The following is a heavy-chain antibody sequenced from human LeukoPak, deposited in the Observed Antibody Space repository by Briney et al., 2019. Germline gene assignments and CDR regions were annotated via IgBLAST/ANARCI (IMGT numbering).Heavy chain of an antibody. CDR3: ARTSGGLYSSSWYRGPDAFDI. D-gene: IGHD6-13*01. CDR2: FYYSGST. CDR1: GGSISSYY. Sequence: PSETLSLTCSVSGGSISSYYWSWIRQPPGKGLEWIGYFYYSGSTNYNPSLKSRVTISVDTSKNQFSLKLSSVTAADTAVYYCARTSGGLYSSSWYRGPDAFDIWGQGTMVTVSS. J-gene: IGHJ3*02. V-gene: IGHV4-59*01.